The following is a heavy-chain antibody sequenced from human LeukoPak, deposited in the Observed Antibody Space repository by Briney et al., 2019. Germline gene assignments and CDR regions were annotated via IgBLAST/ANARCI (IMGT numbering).Heavy chain of an antibody. Sequence: GGSLRLSCAASGFTFSSFAMTWVRQAPGKGLEWVSGISGSGDNTYYADSVKGRFTISRDNSKNTLYVQVNSLGTEDTAAYYCAKGSYYDSSGSFYFDYWGQGTLVTVSS. V-gene: IGHV3-23*01. CDR1: GFTFSSFA. CDR2: ISGSGDNT. J-gene: IGHJ4*02. D-gene: IGHD3-22*01. CDR3: AKGSYYDSSGSFYFDY.